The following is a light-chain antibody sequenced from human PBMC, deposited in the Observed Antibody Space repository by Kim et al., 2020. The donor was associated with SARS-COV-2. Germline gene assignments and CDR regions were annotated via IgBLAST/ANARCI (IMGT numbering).Light chain of an antibody. CDR3: QQYDNLPIT. Sequence: ASVGDRVTITCQASQDIRKYLNWYQQKPGKAPKVLIYGASKLETGVPSRFSGSGSGTDFTFTISSLQPEDIATYYCQQYDNLPITFGQGTRLEIK. V-gene: IGKV1-33*01. J-gene: IGKJ5*01. CDR2: GAS. CDR1: QDIRKY.